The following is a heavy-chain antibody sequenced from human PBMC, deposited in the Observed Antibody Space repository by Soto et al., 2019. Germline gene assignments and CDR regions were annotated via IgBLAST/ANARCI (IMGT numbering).Heavy chain of an antibody. J-gene: IGHJ5*02. V-gene: IGHV4-59*01. D-gene: IGHD1-26*01. CDR3: VKGGTSKFDP. Sequence: SGTLSLPRTVSCGSLHNYYWSWIRQPPGKGLEWIGCIYYRGDTNYKPSLKSRVTISVDTSKNQFSLKLSSVTAADTAVYYCVKGGTSKFDPWGQGTLVTVSS. CDR1: CGSLHNYY. CDR2: IYYRGDT.